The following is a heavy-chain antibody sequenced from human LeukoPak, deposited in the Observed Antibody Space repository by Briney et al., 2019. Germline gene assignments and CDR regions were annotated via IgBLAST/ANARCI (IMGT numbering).Heavy chain of an antibody. V-gene: IGHV3-7*01. CDR1: GFSFKDYW. D-gene: IGHD3-10*01. CDR2: IEPDGSGK. J-gene: IGHJ4*02. Sequence: GGSLRLSCAATGFSFKDYWMSWVRQAPGKGLEWVADIEPDGSGKTYVDSVKGRFSISRDNAQQSLYLQMDTLTAEDTAVYYCVTSWVRQQRDFWGQGILVTVSP. CDR3: VTSWVRQQRDF.